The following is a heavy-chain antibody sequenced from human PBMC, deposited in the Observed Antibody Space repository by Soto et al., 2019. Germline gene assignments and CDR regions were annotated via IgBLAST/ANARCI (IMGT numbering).Heavy chain of an antibody. D-gene: IGHD2-15*01. CDR3: ARAPTAYCSGGSCYPGYFQH. Sequence: GWSLRLSCAASGFTFSSYGMHWVRQAPGKGLEWVAVIWYDGSNKYYADSVKGRFTISRDNSKNTLYLQMNSPRAEDTAAYHCARAPTAYCSGGSCYPGYFQHWGQGTLVTVSS. J-gene: IGHJ1*01. CDR2: IWYDGSNK. CDR1: GFTFSSYG. V-gene: IGHV3-33*01.